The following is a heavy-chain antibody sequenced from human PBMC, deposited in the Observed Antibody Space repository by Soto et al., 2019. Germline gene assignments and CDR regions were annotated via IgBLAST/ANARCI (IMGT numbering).Heavy chain of an antibody. J-gene: IGHJ6*02. CDR3: ARSSSSYHGSLDV. Sequence: PXXSLTISCQGSGYSFTSYWICWVLQMPGKGLEWMGTIFPGDSDTRYSPPFQGQVTISADESISTAYLQWSSLKASDTAMYFCARSSSSYHGSLDVWGLGTTVTVSS. CDR2: IFPGDSDT. D-gene: IGHD3-22*01. CDR1: GYSFTSYW. V-gene: IGHV5-51*01.